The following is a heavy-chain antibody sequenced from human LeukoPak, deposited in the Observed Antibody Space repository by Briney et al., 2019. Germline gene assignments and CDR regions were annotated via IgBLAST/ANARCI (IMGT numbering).Heavy chain of an antibody. J-gene: IGHJ4*02. CDR3: ARLESTEGTLY. D-gene: IGHD5/OR15-5a*01. CDR1: GFTVSSNY. Sequence: GGSLRLSCEDSGFTVSSNYMSWVRQAPGEGLEWVSVIYSVGTTYYADSVKGRFTISRDTSKNTVFLQMNSLRAEDTAVYYCARLESTEGTLYWGQGTLVTVSS. V-gene: IGHV3-66*02. CDR2: IYSVGTT.